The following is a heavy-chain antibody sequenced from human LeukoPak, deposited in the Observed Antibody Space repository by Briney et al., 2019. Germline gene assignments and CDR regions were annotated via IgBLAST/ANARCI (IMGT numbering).Heavy chain of an antibody. CDR1: GFTFSSYS. J-gene: IGHJ5*02. D-gene: IGHD6-6*01. CDR3: AKDSYSSSSGFDP. CDR2: ISSSSSYI. Sequence: PGGSLRLSCAASGFTFSSYSMNWVRQAPGKGLEWVSSISSSSSYIYYADSVKGRFTISRDNSKNTLYLQMNSLRAEDTAVYYCAKDSYSSSSGFDPWGQGTLVTVSS. V-gene: IGHV3-21*01.